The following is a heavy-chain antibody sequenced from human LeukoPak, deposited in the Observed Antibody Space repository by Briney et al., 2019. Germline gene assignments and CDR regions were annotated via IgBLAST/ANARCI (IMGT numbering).Heavy chain of an antibody. CDR3: AKAGSVGYGSYYFDY. CDR1: GFTFDDYA. D-gene: IGHD5-18*01. Sequence: GGSLRLSCAASGFTFDDYAMHWVRQAPGKGLEWVSGISWNSGSIGYADSVKGRFTISRDNAKNSLYLQMNSLGAEDTALYYCAKAGSVGYGSYYFDYWGQGTLVTVSS. J-gene: IGHJ4*02. CDR2: ISWNSGSI. V-gene: IGHV3-9*01.